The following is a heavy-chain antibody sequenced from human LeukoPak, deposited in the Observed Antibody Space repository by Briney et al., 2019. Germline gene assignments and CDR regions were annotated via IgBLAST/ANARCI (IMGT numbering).Heavy chain of an antibody. Sequence: PSETLSLTXTVSGGSISSYYWSWIRQTPGQGLAWLGYIYYSGSTNYNPSLKSRVTISVDTSKNQFSLKLSSVTAADTAVYYCARPTRGYSYGPIDYWGQGTLVTVSS. CDR2: IYYSGST. J-gene: IGHJ4*02. V-gene: IGHV4-59*01. CDR1: GGSISSYY. D-gene: IGHD5-18*01. CDR3: ARPTRGYSYGPIDY.